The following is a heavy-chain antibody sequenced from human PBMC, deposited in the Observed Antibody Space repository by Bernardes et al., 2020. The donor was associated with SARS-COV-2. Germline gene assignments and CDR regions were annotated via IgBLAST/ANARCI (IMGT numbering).Heavy chain of an antibody. CDR3: TRFDFWSGYSFDY. V-gene: IGHV3-15*01. CDR1: GFTFSNAW. D-gene: IGHD3-3*01. J-gene: IGHJ4*02. CDR2: IKSKTDGGTT. Sequence: GGSLRLSCAASGFTFSNAWMSWVRQAPGKGLEWVGRIKSKTDGGTTDYAAPVKGRFTISRDDSKNTLYLQMNSLKTEDTAVYYCTRFDFWSGYSFDYWGQGTLVTVSS.